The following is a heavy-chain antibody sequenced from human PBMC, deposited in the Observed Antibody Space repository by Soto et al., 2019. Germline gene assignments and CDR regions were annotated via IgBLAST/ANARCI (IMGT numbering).Heavy chain of an antibody. CDR1: GYSISSGYY. J-gene: IGHJ4*02. CDR2: IYHSGST. D-gene: IGHD3-10*01. Sequence: SETLSLTCTVSGYSISSGYYWGWIRQPPGKGLEWIGSIYHSGSTYYNPSLKSRVTISVDTSKNQFSLKLSSVTAADTAVYYCARGGGSGSYYYFDYWGQGTLVTVSS. V-gene: IGHV4-38-2*02. CDR3: ARGGGSGSYYYFDY.